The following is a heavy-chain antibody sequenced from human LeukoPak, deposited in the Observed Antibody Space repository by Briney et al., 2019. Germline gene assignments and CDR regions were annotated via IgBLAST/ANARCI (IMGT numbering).Heavy chain of an antibody. CDR1: GFTFSSYW. V-gene: IGHV3-7*01. J-gene: IGHJ3*02. CDR3: ARDRAAAVDPDAFDI. D-gene: IGHD6-13*01. CDR2: IKQDGSEK. Sequence: GGSLRLSCAASGFTFSSYWMSWVRQAPGKGLEWVANIKQDGSEKYYVDSVKGRFTISRDNAKNSPYLQMNSLRAEDTAIYYCARDRAAAVDPDAFDIWGQGTMVTVSS.